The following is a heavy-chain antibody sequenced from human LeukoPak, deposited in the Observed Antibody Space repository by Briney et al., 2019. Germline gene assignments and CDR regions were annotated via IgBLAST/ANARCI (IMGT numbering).Heavy chain of an antibody. D-gene: IGHD3-22*01. V-gene: IGHV3-7*03. CDR3: AKEAHYYDSSGYYEANWFDP. Sequence: GGSLRLSCAASGFTFSSYWMSWVRQAPGKGLEWVANIKQDGSEKYYVDSVKGRFTISRDNAKNSLYLQMNSLRAEDTAVYYCAKEAHYYDSSGYYEANWFDPWGQGTLVTVSS. CDR1: GFTFSSYW. J-gene: IGHJ5*02. CDR2: IKQDGSEK.